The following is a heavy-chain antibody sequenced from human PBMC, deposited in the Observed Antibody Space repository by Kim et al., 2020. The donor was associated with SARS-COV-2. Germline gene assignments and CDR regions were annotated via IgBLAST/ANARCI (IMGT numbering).Heavy chain of an antibody. CDR2: IWYDGSIK. V-gene: IGHV3-33*06. CDR1: GFTFSNYS. Sequence: GGSLRLSCAASGFTFSNYSIHWVRQAPGKGLEWVAVIWYDGSIKYYADSVKGRFSISRDNSKNTLYLQINSLRAEDTAVYYCAKGGDTAMATTRYYFDYWGQGTLVTVSS. J-gene: IGHJ4*02. D-gene: IGHD5-18*01. CDR3: AKGGDTAMATTRYYFDY.